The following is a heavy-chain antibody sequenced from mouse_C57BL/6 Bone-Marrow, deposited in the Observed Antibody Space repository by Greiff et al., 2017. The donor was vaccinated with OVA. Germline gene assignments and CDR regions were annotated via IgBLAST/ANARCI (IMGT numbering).Heavy chain of an antibody. CDR3: ATDD. CDR2: IDPSDSET. V-gene: IGHV1-61*01. Sequence: VQLQQPGAELVRPGSSVKLSCKASGYNFTSDWMDWVKQRPGQGLEWIGNIDPSDSETHYNQKFKDKATLTVDKSSSTAYMQLNSLTTEDSAVYYCATDDCGQGTTLTVSS. J-gene: IGHJ2*01. CDR1: GYNFTSDW.